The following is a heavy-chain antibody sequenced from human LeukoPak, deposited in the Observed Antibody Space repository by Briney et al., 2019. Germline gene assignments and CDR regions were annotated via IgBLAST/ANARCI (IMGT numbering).Heavy chain of an antibody. CDR1: GFTFSSSA. J-gene: IGHJ6*02. CDR3: AKGAVAGLYAMDV. D-gene: IGHD6-19*01. Sequence: GESLRLSCAASGFTFSSSAMSWVRQAPGKGLEWVSAISGSGGSTYYADSVRGRFTISRDNSKNTLYLQMNSLRAEDTAIYFCAKGAVAGLYAMDVWGQGTTVTVSS. V-gene: IGHV3-23*01. CDR2: ISGSGGST.